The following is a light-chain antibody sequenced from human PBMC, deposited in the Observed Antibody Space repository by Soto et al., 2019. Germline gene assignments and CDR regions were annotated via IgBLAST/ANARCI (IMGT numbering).Light chain of an antibody. Sequence: IVLTQSPGTLSLSPGERATLSCRASQSVPTKYLACFQQKPGQAPRLLMNDVSTRDTGFPDRFSGSGSETDFTLTISRMEHEDFALYYCQQYGDSTSFGGGTKVEMK. CDR3: QQYGDSTS. CDR2: DVS. CDR1: QSVPTKY. V-gene: IGKV3-20*01. J-gene: IGKJ4*01.